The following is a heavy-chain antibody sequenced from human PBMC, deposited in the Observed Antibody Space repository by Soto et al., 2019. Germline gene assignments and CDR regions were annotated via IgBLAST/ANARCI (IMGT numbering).Heavy chain of an antibody. V-gene: IGHV4-31*03. CDR2: IYYSGST. J-gene: IGHJ6*02. CDR3: AREAAAGTFVGGMDV. CDR1: GGSISSGGYY. D-gene: IGHD6-13*01. Sequence: QVQLQESGPGLVKPSQTLSLTCTVSGGSISSGGYYWSWIRQHPGKGLEWIGYIYYSGSTYYNPSLKSRVTISVDTSKNPFSLKLGSVTAADTAVYYCAREAAAGTFVGGMDVWGQGTTVTVSS.